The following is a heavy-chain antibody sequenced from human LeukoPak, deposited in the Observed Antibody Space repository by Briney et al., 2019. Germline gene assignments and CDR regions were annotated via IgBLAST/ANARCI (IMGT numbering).Heavy chain of an antibody. D-gene: IGHD5-18*01. Sequence: PGGSLRLSCAASGFTFSSYSMNWVRQAPGKGLEWVSSISSSSSYIYYADSVKGRFTISRDNAKNLLYLQMNSLRAEDTAVYYCARGGGYSYAPLFDYWGQGTLVTVSS. V-gene: IGHV3-21*01. CDR2: ISSSSSYI. J-gene: IGHJ4*02. CDR3: ARGGGYSYAPLFDY. CDR1: GFTFSSYS.